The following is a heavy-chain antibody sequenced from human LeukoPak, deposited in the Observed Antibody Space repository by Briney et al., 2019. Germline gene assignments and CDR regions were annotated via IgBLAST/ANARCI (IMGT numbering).Heavy chain of an antibody. D-gene: IGHD2-8*01. CDR2: IKQDGSEK. Sequence: PGGSLRLSCAASGFTFSSYWMSWVRQAPGKGLEWVANIKQDGSEKYYVDSVKGRFTISRDNAKNSLYLQMNSLRAEDTAVYYCARGVLVRPYYYYYMDVWGKGTTVTVSS. V-gene: IGHV3-7*01. CDR3: ARGVLVRPYYYYYMDV. CDR1: GFTFSSYW. J-gene: IGHJ6*03.